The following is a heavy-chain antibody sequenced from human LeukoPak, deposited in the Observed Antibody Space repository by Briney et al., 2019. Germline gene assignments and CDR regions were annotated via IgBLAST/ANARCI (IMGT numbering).Heavy chain of an antibody. CDR2: IIPIFGTA. Sequence: ASVKVSCKASGGSFNSYAISWVRQAPGQGLEWMGGIIPIFGTANYAQKFQGRVTITADKSTNTAYMELSSLRSQATAVYYCARSQPLAYFDLWGRGTLVTVSS. CDR1: GGSFNSYA. V-gene: IGHV1-69*06. CDR3: ARSQPLAYFDL. J-gene: IGHJ2*01.